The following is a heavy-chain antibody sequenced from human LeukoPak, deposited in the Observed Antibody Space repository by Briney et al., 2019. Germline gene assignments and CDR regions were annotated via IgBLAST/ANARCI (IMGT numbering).Heavy chain of an antibody. Sequence: PSETLSLTCTVSGGSISRSNYFWGWIRQPPGKGLEWIGSIYHSGSSYYNPSLKSRVTISVDTSKNQFSLKLSSVTAADTAVYYCARRYSSGWSFDYWGQGTLVTVSS. D-gene: IGHD6-19*01. J-gene: IGHJ4*02. CDR1: GGSISRSNYF. CDR3: ARRYSSGWSFDY. V-gene: IGHV4-39*07. CDR2: IYHSGSS.